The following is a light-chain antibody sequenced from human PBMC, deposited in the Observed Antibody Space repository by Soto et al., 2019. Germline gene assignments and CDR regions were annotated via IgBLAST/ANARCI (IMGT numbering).Light chain of an antibody. CDR2: KAS. Sequence: DIQMTQSPSTLSGXXXXXXXXXXXASQTIYSWFAWYQQKPGKAPKLLIYKASTLKSGVPSRFSGSGSGTEFTLTISSLQPDDFATYYCQHCNSYSEAFGQGTKVDIK. CDR1: QTIYSW. CDR3: QHCNSYSEA. V-gene: IGKV1-5*03. J-gene: IGKJ1*01.